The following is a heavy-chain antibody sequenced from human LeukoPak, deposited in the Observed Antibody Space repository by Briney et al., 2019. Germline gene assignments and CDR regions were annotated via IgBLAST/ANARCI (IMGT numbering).Heavy chain of an antibody. CDR3: ARAWGYDSSGYPLGY. V-gene: IGHV1-46*01. Sequence: FQGRVTMTRDMSTSTVYMELSSLRSEDTAVYYCARAWGYDSSGYPLGYWGQGTLVTVSS. J-gene: IGHJ4*02. D-gene: IGHD3-22*01.